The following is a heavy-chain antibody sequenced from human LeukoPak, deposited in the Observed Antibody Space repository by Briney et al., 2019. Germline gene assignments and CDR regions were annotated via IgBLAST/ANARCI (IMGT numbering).Heavy chain of an antibody. CDR1: GFTFSSYG. D-gene: IGHD6-13*01. Sequence: GRSLRLSCAASGFTFSSYGMHWVRQAPGKGLEWVAVISYDGSNKYYADSVKGRFTISRDNSKNTLYLQMNSLRAEDTAVYYCAKGVQYSSSWYGILLDYWGQGTLVTVSS. CDR2: ISYDGSNK. J-gene: IGHJ4*02. CDR3: AKGVQYSSSWYGILLDY. V-gene: IGHV3-30*18.